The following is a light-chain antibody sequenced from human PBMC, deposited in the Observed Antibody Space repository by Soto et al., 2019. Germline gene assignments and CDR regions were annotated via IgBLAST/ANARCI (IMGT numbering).Light chain of an antibody. CDR1: SSNIGAGYD. CDR3: QSYDSSLSVYVV. Sequence: QSVLTQPPSVSGAPGQRVAISCTGSSSNIGAGYDVHWYQQLPGTAPKLLIYGYNNRPSGVPDRFSGSKSGTSASLAITGLQAEDEADYYCQSYDSSLSVYVVFGGGTKLTVL. V-gene: IGLV1-40*01. CDR2: GYN. J-gene: IGLJ2*01.